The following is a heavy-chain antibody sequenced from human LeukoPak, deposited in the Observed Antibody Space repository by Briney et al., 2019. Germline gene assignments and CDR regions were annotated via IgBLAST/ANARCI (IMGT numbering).Heavy chain of an antibody. J-gene: IGHJ4*02. V-gene: IGHV3-21*01. CDR3: ARVKGTERDY. Sequence: PGGPLRLSCAASGFPFSTYSMTWVRPAPGKGLEWVSSISGSSTYIFYADSVKGRFTISRDNAKNSLYLQMNSLRVEDTAVYYCARVKGTERDYWGQGTLVTVSS. D-gene: IGHD3/OR15-3a*01. CDR2: ISGSSTYI. CDR1: GFPFSTYS.